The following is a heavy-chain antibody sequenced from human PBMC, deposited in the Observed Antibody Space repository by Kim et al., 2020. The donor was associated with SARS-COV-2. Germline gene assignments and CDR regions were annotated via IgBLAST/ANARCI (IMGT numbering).Heavy chain of an antibody. D-gene: IGHD2-8*01. Sequence: SVKVSCKASGGTFSSYAISWVRQAPGQGLEWMGRIIPILGIANYAQKFQGRVTITADKSTSTAYMELSSLRSEDTAVYYCARDSYQTRYCTNGVCYKGSYWGQGTLVTVSS. J-gene: IGHJ4*02. CDR3: ARDSYQTRYCTNGVCYKGSY. CDR1: GGTFSSYA. CDR2: IIPILGIA. V-gene: IGHV1-69*04.